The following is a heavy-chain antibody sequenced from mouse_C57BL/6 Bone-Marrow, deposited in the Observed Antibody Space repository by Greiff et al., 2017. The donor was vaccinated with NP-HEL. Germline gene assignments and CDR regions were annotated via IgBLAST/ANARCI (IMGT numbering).Heavy chain of an antibody. Sequence: VQVVESGAELVRPGTSVKVSCKASGYAFTNSLIEWVKQRPGQGLEWIGVINPGSGGTNYNEKFKGKATLTADKSSSTAYMQLSSLTSEDSAVYFCARGGIYYDYAWFAYWGQGTLVTVSA. CDR3: ARGGIYYDYAWFAY. CDR2: INPGSGGT. J-gene: IGHJ3*01. V-gene: IGHV1-54*01. D-gene: IGHD2-4*01. CDR1: GYAFTNSL.